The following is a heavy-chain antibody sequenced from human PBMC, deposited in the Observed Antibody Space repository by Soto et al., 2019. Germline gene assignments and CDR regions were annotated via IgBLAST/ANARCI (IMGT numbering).Heavy chain of an antibody. CDR2: ISAYTGHT. D-gene: IGHD3-22*01. CDR1: GYTFRSYT. Sequence: QPQLVQSGPELKKPGASVQVSCKASGYTFRSYTINWLRQAPGQGLEWMGWISAYTGHTTYAQKFQGRMAMTTDTSAGTTYFETRTLESDLPTFLFSVRNTPPTMMPPVSFYRFPICCEGT. V-gene: IGHV1-18*04. J-gene: IGHJ3*02. CDR3: VRNTPPTMMPPVSFYRFPI.